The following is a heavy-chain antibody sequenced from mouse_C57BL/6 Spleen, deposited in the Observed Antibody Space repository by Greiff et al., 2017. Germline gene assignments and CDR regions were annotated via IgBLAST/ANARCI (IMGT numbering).Heavy chain of an antibody. CDR3: AKNGGYYVDAMDY. V-gene: IGHV2-5*01. CDR1: GFSLTSYG. CDR2: IWRGGST. J-gene: IGHJ4*01. D-gene: IGHD2-3*01. Sequence: VQLQQSGPGLVQPSQSLSITCPVSGFSLTSYGVHWVRQSPGKGLEWLGVIWRGGSTDYNAAFMSRLSITKDNSKSQVFFKMNSLQADDTAIYYCAKNGGYYVDAMDYWGQGTSVTVSS.